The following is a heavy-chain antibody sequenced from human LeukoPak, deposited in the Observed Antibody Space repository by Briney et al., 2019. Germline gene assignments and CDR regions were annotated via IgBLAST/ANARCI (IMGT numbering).Heavy chain of an antibody. Sequence: ASVKVSCKASGYTFTGYYMHWVRQAPGQGLEWMGWINPNSGGTNYAQKFQGRVTMTRDTSISTAYMELSRLRSDDTAVYYCARLYYDILTGLDYWGQGTLVTVSS. J-gene: IGHJ4*02. CDR2: INPNSGGT. CDR1: GYTFTGYY. CDR3: ARLYYDILTGLDY. V-gene: IGHV1-2*02. D-gene: IGHD3-9*01.